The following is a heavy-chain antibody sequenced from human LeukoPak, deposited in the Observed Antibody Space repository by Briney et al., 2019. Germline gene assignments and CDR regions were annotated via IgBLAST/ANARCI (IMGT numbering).Heavy chain of an antibody. CDR3: ARDGAAYCGGDCFAFDI. Sequence: GGSLRLSCTVSGFTLSSYEMSWIRQAPGKGLEWVSSIDYSGGSSYYADSVKGRFTISRDDSKNTLYLQLNSLRAEDTAVYYCARDGAAYCGGDCFAFDIWGQGTMVTVSS. CDR2: IDYSGGSS. V-gene: IGHV3-23*01. D-gene: IGHD2-21*02. J-gene: IGHJ3*02. CDR1: GFTLSSYE.